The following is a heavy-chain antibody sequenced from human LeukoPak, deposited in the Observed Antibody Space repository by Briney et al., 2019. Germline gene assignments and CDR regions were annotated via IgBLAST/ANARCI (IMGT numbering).Heavy chain of an antibody. D-gene: IGHD3-10*01. CDR2: IYYSGST. V-gene: IGHV4-39*07. CDR1: GGSISSSSYY. CDR3: ARDGPTLYYYGNIPSSPSNWFDP. Sequence: PSETLSLTCTVSGGSISSSSYYWGWIRQPPGKGLEWIGSIYYSGSTYYNPSLKSRVTISVDTSKNQFSLKLSSVTAADTAVYYCARDGPTLYYYGNIPSSPSNWFDPWGQGTLVTVSS. J-gene: IGHJ5*02.